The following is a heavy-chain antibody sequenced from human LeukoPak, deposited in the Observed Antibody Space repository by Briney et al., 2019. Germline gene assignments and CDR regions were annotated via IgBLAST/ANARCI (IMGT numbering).Heavy chain of an antibody. CDR2: IYTSGST. V-gene: IGHV4-61*02. CDR3: ARTYGGYFDF. J-gene: IGHJ4*02. D-gene: IGHD4-23*01. CDR1: GGSISSGSYY. Sequence: SETLSLTCTVSGGSISSGSYYWNWIRQPAGKGLEWIGRIYTSGSTNYNPSLKSRVTMSVDTSKNQFSLKLSSVTAADTAVYYCARTYGGYFDFWGQGTLVTVSS.